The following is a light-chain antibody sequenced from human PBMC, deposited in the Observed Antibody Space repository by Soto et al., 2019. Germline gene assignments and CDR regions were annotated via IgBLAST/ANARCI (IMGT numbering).Light chain of an antibody. CDR2: AAS. J-gene: IGKJ5*01. CDR1: QDSSSW. V-gene: IGKV1-12*01. CDR3: QQASSFPPT. Sequence: DIHMTQSPSSVSASVGDRVTITCRASQDSSSWLAWYQQKPGKAPKIRSYAASSLQGGVPSRFSGSGSGTEFTLTISSLQPEDFATYYCQQASSFPPTFGQGTRLEIK.